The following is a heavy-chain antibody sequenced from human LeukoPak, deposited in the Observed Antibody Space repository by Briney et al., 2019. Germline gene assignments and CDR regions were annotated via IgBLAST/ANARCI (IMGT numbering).Heavy chain of an antibody. CDR2: ISGSGGST. V-gene: IGHV3-23*01. CDR3: AKDLSRGSGRYFDY. Sequence: GGSPRLSCAASGFTFSSYAMSWVRQAPGKGLEWVSAISGSGGSTYYADSVKGRFTISRDNSKNTLYLQMNSLRAEDTAVYYCAKDLSRGSGRYFDYWGQGTLVTVSS. J-gene: IGHJ4*02. D-gene: IGHD3-10*01. CDR1: GFTFSSYA.